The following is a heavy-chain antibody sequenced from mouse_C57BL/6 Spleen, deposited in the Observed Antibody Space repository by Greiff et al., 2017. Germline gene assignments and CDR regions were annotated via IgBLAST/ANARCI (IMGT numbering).Heavy chain of an antibody. CDR3: ARSPPGTESFDY. D-gene: IGHD4-1*01. Sequence: VQLQQPGAELVKPGASVKMSCKASGYTFTSYWITWVKQRPGQGLEWIGDIYPGSGSTNYNEKFKSKATLTVDTSSSTAYMQLSSLTSEDSAVYYCARSPPGTESFDYWGQGTTLTVSS. CDR1: GYTFTSYW. CDR2: IYPGSGST. V-gene: IGHV1-55*01. J-gene: IGHJ2*01.